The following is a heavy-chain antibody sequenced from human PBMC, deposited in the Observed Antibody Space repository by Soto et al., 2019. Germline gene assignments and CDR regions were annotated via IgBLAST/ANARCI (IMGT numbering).Heavy chain of an antibody. Sequence: ASVKVSCKASGFTFTSSAVQWVRQARGQRLEWIGWIVVGSGNTNYAQKFQERVTITRDMSTSTAYMELSSLRSEDTAVYYCAARDGSSWYWYFDYWGQGTLVTVSS. CDR3: AARDGSSWYWYFDY. D-gene: IGHD6-13*01. CDR1: GFTFTSSA. J-gene: IGHJ4*02. CDR2: IVVGSGNT. V-gene: IGHV1-58*01.